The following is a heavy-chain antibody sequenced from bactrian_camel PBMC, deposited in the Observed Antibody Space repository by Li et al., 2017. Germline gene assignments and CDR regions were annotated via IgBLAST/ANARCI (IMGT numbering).Heavy chain of an antibody. CDR3: AAHYVTTGCPTLTRGAFRD. V-gene: IGHV3S40*01. J-gene: IGHJ4*01. Sequence: DVQLVESGGGSVQAGGSLRLSCVASGITFSRHDMSWVRQAPGKEVEWVAGITSLPSLFRAASYADSVKGRFTISRDNAKNTVYLGMSSLKPEDSGMYFCAAHYVTTGCPTLTRGAFRDWCQGTQVTVS. CDR2: ITSLPSLFRAA. D-gene: IGHD5*01. CDR1: GITFSRHD.